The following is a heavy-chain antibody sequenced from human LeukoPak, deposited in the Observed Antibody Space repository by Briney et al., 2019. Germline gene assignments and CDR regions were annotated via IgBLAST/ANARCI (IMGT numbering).Heavy chain of an antibody. D-gene: IGHD4-23*01. Sequence: GRSLRLSCAASGFDFSWYGMDWVRQTPGKGLEWLTTISHDGSREFYADSVRGRFNVSRDNSMNTLNLQMNSLRPEDTAVYFCASSHAVAYAMDVWGQGTTVIVSS. CDR3: ASSHAVAYAMDV. J-gene: IGHJ6*02. CDR2: ISHDGSRE. CDR1: GFDFSWYG. V-gene: IGHV3-30*03.